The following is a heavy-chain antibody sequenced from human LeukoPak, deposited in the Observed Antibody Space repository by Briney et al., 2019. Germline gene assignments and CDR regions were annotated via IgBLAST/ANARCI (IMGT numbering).Heavy chain of an antibody. V-gene: IGHV1-2*02. CDR3: ARGRRVFGVVIRGYSGYYFDY. CDR2: INPNSGGT. CDR1: GYTFTGYY. Sequence: ASVKVSCKASGYTFTGYYMHWVRQAPGQGLEWMGWINPNSGGTNYAQKFQGRVTITRNTSISTAYMELSSLRSEDTAVYYCARGRRVFGVVIRGYSGYYFDYWGQGTLVTVSS. D-gene: IGHD3-3*01. J-gene: IGHJ4*02.